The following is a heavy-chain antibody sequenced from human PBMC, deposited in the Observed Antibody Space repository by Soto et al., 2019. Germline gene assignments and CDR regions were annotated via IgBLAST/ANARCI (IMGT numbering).Heavy chain of an antibody. CDR1: GXPSADYA. CDR2: SKTRQNRDTK. D-gene: IGHD6-13*01. V-gene: IGHV3-49*04. CDR3: NRHYTGIQASENGYYDF. J-gene: IGHJ4*02. Sequence: SLRLSCVGSGXPSADYAVSWVRQRQGEGREWVRLSKTRQNRDTKKYAASVQGRFAISRDDSRSIGYLQMNSLTDDDTAVYYCNRHYTGIQASENGYYDFWGRGTLGTVSS.